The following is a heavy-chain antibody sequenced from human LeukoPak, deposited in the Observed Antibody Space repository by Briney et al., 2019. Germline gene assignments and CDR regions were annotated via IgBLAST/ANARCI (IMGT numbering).Heavy chain of an antibody. V-gene: IGHV3-30*04. J-gene: IGHJ4*02. CDR2: ISYDGSNK. Sequence: GRSLRLSCAASGFTFSTYAMHWVRQAPGKGLEWVAVISYDGSNKYYADSVKGRFTISRDNSKHTMYLQMNSLRAEDTAVYYCARPPLSLGIAVAGFDYWGQGTLVIVSS. CDR1: GFTFSTYA. CDR3: ARPPLSLGIAVAGFDY. D-gene: IGHD6-19*01.